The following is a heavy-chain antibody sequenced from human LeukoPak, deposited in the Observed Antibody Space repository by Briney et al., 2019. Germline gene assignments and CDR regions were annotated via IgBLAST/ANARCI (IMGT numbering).Heavy chain of an antibody. V-gene: IGHV4-39*01. CDR2: INYSGNR. Sequence: PSETLSLTCSVSGGSISGSHYYWAWIRQPPGEGLEWIAIINYSGNRYYNPSLRSRATISVDTSTNQFSLNLNSVTAEETAVYYCARGYDYWGQGTLVTVSS. D-gene: IGHD3-22*01. CDR1: GGSISGSHYY. CDR3: ARGYDY. J-gene: IGHJ4*02.